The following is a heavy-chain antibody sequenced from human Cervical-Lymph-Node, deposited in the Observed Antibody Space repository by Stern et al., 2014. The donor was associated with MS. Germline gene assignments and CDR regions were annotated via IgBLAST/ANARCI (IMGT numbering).Heavy chain of an antibody. D-gene: IGHD2-21*01. CDR2: ISVSGSSV. CDR1: GFPFSDHY. Sequence: VQLVESGGGLVKPGGSLRLSWVASGFPFSDHYMSWIRQAPGQGLEWVSYISVSGSSVNDADSVKGRFTISRDNAKDSLYLQMNSLRAEDTAVYYCSREPRLTDYWGQGTLVSVSS. V-gene: IGHV3-11*01. CDR3: SREPRLTDY. J-gene: IGHJ4*02.